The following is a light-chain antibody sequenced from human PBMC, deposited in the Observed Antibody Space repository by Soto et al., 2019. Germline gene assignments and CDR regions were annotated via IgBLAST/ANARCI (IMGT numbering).Light chain of an antibody. V-gene: IGLV1-44*01. CDR1: SSNIGSTV. J-gene: IGLJ2*01. CDR3: VAWDDSRSGVV. Sequence: QSVLTQPPSASGTPGQTVTISCSGSSSNIGSTVLSWYQQLPGTAPKLLIFDNHQRPSGVPARFSGSKSGSSASLAISGLHSDDEAYYYCVAWDDSRSGVVIGGGTKLTVL. CDR2: DNH.